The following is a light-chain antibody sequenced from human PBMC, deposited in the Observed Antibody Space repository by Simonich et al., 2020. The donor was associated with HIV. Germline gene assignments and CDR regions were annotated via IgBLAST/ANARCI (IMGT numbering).Light chain of an antibody. J-gene: IGKJ1*01. Sequence: DIVMTQSPDSLVVSLGERATINCKSSPSVLYSSNNKNDLDLYQQKPGQPPKLHIYWASTRESGVPDRFSASGSGTDFTLTISSLQAEDVAVYYCQQYYSTPPTFGQGTKVEIK. CDR1: PSVLYSSNNKND. CDR3: QQYYSTPPT. V-gene: IGKV4-1*01. CDR2: WAS.